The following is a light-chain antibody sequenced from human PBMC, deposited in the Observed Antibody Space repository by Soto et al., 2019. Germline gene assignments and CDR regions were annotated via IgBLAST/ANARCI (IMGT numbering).Light chain of an antibody. J-gene: IGLJ1*01. CDR2: EVS. CDR3: SSYTSSSTYV. V-gene: IGLV2-14*01. Sequence: QSALTQPASVSGPPGQSITISCIGTSSDVGGYNYVSWYQQHPGKAPKLMIYEVSNRPSGVSNRFSGSKSGNTASLTISGLQAEDEADYYCSSYTSSSTYVFGTGTKVTVL. CDR1: SSDVGGYNY.